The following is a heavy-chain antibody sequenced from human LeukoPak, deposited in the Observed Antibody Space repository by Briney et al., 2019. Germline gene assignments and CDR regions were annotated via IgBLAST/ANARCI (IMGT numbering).Heavy chain of an antibody. CDR3: AKEYFWSELNA. CDR1: GDSFSSGSFY. Sequence: PSQTLSLTCTVSGDSFSSGSFYWIWNRQPAGKELEWVGRIYTRVSTDYNPSLKSRVTISLDMSKNQFSLKLSSVTDADTAVYFCAKEYFWSELNAWGQGTLVTVSS. V-gene: IGHV4-61*02. CDR2: IYTRVST. D-gene: IGHD3-3*01. J-gene: IGHJ5*02.